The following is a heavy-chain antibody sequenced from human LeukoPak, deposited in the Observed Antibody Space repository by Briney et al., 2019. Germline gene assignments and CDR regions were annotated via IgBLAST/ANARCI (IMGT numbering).Heavy chain of an antibody. D-gene: IGHD3-22*01. CDR3: AKSYFYYDSSGYYLENGFDY. J-gene: IGHJ4*02. CDR2: ISGSGDRT. CDR1: GFTFSSYA. Sequence: GGSLRLSCTASGFTFSSYAMSWVRQAPGKGLEWVSGISGSGDRTYYADSVKDRFTISRDKSKNTLYLQMNSLRAEDTAVYYCAKSYFYYDSSGYYLENGFDYWGQGTLVTVSS. V-gene: IGHV3-23*01.